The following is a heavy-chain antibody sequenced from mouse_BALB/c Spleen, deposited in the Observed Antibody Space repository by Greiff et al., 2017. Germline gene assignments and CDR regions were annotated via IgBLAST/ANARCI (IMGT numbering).Heavy chain of an antibody. CDR1: GFTFSDYY. CDR2: ISDGGSYT. J-gene: IGHJ2*01. D-gene: IGHD1-1*01. V-gene: IGHV5-4*02. Sequence: DVKLVESGGGLVKPGGSLKLSCAASGFTFSDYYMYWVRQTPEKRLEWVATISDGGSYTYYPDSVKGRFTISRDNAKNNLYLQMSSLKSEDTAMYYCARDEAYGSSYYFDYWGQGTTLTVSS. CDR3: ARDEAYGSSYYFDY.